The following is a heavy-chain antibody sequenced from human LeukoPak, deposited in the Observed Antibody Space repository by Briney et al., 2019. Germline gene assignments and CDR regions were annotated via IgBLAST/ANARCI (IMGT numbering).Heavy chain of an antibody. CDR2: TSSRSTYI. Sequence: GGSLRLSCAASGFAFNNYSMNWVRQAPGMGLEWVSSTSSRSTYIFYADSVKGRFTISRDNAKNSLFLQMNSLRADDTAIYYCARAGQLRYMDVWGKGTAVTVSS. CDR3: ARAGQLRYMDV. V-gene: IGHV3-21*01. CDR1: GFAFNNYS. J-gene: IGHJ6*03.